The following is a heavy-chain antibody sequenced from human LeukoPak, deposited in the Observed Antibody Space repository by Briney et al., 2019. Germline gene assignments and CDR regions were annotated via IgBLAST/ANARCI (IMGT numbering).Heavy chain of an antibody. Sequence: GGSLRLXCAASGFTFSSYAMSWVRQAPGKGLEWVSAISGSGGSTYYADSVKGRFTISRDNSKNTLYLQMNSLRAEDTAVYYCAKGGYSSSWYGYFDYWGQGTLVTVSS. V-gene: IGHV3-23*01. CDR2: ISGSGGST. CDR3: AKGGYSSSWYGYFDY. D-gene: IGHD6-13*01. J-gene: IGHJ4*02. CDR1: GFTFSSYA.